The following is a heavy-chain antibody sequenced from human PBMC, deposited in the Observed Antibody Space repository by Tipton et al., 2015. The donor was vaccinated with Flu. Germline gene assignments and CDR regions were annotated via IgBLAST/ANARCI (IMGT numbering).Heavy chain of an antibody. V-gene: IGHV3-74*01. CDR1: GFTFSSYW. D-gene: IGHD3-22*01. Sequence: SLRLSCAASGFTFSSYWMHWVRQPPGKGLVWVSRINSDGSTTTYADSVTGRFTISRDNAKNTLYLQMNSLSAEDTAVYYCAGWPYSYDSSGYSTHYYYGMDVWGQGTTVTVSS. CDR2: INSDGSTT. J-gene: IGHJ6*02. CDR3: AGWPYSYDSSGYSTHYYYGMDV.